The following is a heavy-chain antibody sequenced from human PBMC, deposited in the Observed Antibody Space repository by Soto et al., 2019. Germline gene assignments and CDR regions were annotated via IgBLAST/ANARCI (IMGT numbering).Heavy chain of an antibody. CDR3: APRPGGGGY. J-gene: IGHJ4*02. D-gene: IGHD3-10*01. Sequence: EVQLVESGGGLIQPGGSLRLSCAVSGFTVSNNYMSWVRQAPGKGLEGVSVIYSGGYTAYGDSVKGRFTISRDNSKNTLFLKIKGLGAPRAAVFYGAPRPGGGGYWGQGTLVTVSS. CDR1: GFTVSNNY. V-gene: IGHV3-53*01. CDR2: IYSGGYT.